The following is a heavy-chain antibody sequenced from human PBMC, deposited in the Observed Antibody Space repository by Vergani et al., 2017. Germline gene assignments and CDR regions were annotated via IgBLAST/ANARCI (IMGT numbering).Heavy chain of an antibody. V-gene: IGHV3-7*01. CDR3: ARDQNFQH. J-gene: IGHJ1*01. CDR2: IKEDGSEN. CDR1: GFTFSSYA. Sequence: VQLVESGGGVVQPGRSLRLSCAASGFTFSSYAMHWVRQAPGKGLEWVANIKEDGSENYYLDSVKGRFTIFRDNTKNSVYLLMNSLRVDDTAVYYCARDQNFQHWGQGILVTVS.